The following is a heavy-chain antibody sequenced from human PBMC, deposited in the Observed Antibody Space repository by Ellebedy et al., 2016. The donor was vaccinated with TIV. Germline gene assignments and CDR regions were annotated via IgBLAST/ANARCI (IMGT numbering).Heavy chain of an antibody. V-gene: IGHV4-31*03. CDR1: GGSISSGGYY. D-gene: IGHD1-7*01. CDR3: ARGTRVSDAFDI. Sequence: SETLSLXXTVSGGSISSGGYYWSWIRQHPGKGLEWIGYIYYSGSTYYNPSLKSRVTISVDTSKNQFSLKLSSVTAADTAVYYCARGTRVSDAFDIWGQGTMVTVSS. J-gene: IGHJ3*02. CDR2: IYYSGST.